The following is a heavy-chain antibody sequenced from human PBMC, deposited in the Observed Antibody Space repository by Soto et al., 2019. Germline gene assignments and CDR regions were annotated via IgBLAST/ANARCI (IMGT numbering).Heavy chain of an antibody. J-gene: IGHJ6*02. CDR3: ARDARGDDFWSGYGIQEVDYYYYGMDV. Sequence: PSETLSLTCTVSGGSISSGGYYWSWIHQHPGKGLEWIGYIYYSGSTYYNPSLKSRVTISVDTSKNQFSLKLSSVTAADTAVYYCARDARGDDFWSGYGIQEVDYYYYGMDVWGQGTTVTVSS. CDR1: GGSISSGGYY. CDR2: IYYSGST. D-gene: IGHD3-3*01. V-gene: IGHV4-31*03.